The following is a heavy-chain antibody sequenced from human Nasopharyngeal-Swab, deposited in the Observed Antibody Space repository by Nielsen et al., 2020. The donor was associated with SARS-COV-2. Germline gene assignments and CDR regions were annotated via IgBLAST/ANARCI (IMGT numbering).Heavy chain of an antibody. CDR3: RVVPAAMWYYYYGMDV. J-gene: IGHJ6*02. D-gene: IGHD2-2*01. Sequence: SVKVSCKVSGYTLTELSMHWVRQAPGKGLEWMGGFDPEDGETIYAQKFQGRVTLTEDTSTDTAYMELSSLRSEDTAVYYCRVVPAAMWYYYYGMDVWGQGTTVTVSS. CDR1: GYTLTELS. V-gene: IGHV1-24*01. CDR2: FDPEDGET.